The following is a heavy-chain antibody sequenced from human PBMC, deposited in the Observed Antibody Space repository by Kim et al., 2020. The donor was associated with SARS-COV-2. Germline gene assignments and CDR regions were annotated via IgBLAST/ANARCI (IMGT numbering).Heavy chain of an antibody. Sequence: GGSLRLSCAASGFTFDDYAMHWVRQAPGKGLEWVSGISWNSGSIGYADSVKGRFTISRDNAKNSLYLQMNSLRAEDTALYYCAKAVTMIVVASDAFDIWGQGTMVTVSS. J-gene: IGHJ3*02. V-gene: IGHV3-9*01. D-gene: IGHD3-22*01. CDR2: ISWNSGSI. CDR3: AKAVTMIVVASDAFDI. CDR1: GFTFDDYA.